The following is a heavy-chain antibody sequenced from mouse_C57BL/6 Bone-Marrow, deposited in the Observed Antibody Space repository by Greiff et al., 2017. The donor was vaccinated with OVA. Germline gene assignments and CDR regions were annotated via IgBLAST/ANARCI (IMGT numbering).Heavy chain of an antibody. J-gene: IGHJ3*01. V-gene: IGHV5-4*03. CDR1: GFTFSSYA. Sequence: EVKVEESGGGLVKPGGSLKLSCAASGFTFSSYAMSWVRQTPEKRLEWVATISDGGSYTYYPANVKGRFTISRDNAKTNLYLQMSHLKSEDIARYDDDRDLHYSPWFAYWGQGTLVTVSA. CDR2: ISDGGSYT. D-gene: IGHD2-12*01. CDR3: DRDLHYSPWFAY.